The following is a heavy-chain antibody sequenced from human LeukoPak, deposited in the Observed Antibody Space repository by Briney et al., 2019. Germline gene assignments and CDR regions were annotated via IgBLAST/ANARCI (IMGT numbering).Heavy chain of an antibody. CDR1: GYTFTSYG. D-gene: IGHD2-2*01. J-gene: IGHJ6*03. V-gene: IGHV1-18*01. CDR2: ISAYNGNT. CDR3: ARGVVVVPAALDVNYYYHMDV. Sequence: ASVKVSCKASGYTFTSYGISWVRQAPGQGLEWMGWISAYNGNTNYAQKFQGRVTMTTDTSTSTAYMELRSLRSDDTAVYYCARGVVVVPAALDVNYYYHMDVWGKGTTLTVSS.